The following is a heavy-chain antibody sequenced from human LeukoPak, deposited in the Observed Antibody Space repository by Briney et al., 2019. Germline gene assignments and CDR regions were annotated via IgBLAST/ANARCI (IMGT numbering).Heavy chain of an antibody. J-gene: IGHJ3*02. CDR3: ASASLGYSSSSPAFDI. V-gene: IGHV3-7*03. CDR2: IKKDGSEK. CDR1: GFTFSSHW. Sequence: SGGSLRLSCAASGFTFSSHWMSWVRQAPGKGLEWVANIKKDGSEKYYVDAVKGRFTISRDNAKTSLYLQMNSLRAEDTALYYCASASLGYSSSSPAFDIWGQGTMVTVSS. D-gene: IGHD6-6*01.